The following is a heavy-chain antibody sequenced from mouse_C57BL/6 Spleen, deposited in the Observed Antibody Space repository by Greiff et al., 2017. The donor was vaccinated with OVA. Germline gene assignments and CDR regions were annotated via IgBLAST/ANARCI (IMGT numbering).Heavy chain of an antibody. CDR1: GYTFTSYW. Sequence: QVQLQQPGAELVKPGASVKLSCKASGYTFTSYWMHWVKQRPGQGLEWIGEIDPSDSYTNYNQKFKGKATLTVDTSSSTAYMQLSSLTSEDSAVYYSARRGFTPVADYWGQGTTLTVSS. V-gene: IGHV1-50*01. J-gene: IGHJ2*01. CDR2: IDPSDSYT. D-gene: IGHD1-1*01. CDR3: ARRGFTPVADY.